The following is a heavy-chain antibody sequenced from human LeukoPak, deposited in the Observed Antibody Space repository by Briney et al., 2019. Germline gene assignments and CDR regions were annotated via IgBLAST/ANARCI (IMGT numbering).Heavy chain of an antibody. V-gene: IGHV4-59*01. CDR3: ARSNSESYYRGNCFDY. J-gene: IGHJ4*02. CDR1: GGSISSFY. Sequence: SETLSLTCTVSGGSISSFYWSWIRQPPEKGLEWIGYISHSGTTNYNPSLKSRVTISVDTSMNQFSLKLSSVTAADTAVYYCARSNSESYYRGNCFDYWGQGTLVTVSS. D-gene: IGHD1-26*01. CDR2: ISHSGTT.